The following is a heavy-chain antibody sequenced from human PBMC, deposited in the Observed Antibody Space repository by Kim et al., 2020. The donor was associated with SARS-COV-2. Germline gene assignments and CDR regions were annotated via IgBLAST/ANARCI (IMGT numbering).Heavy chain of an antibody. CDR3: AREGGDEYCSGGSCYSDWFDP. Sequence: SETLSLTCTVSGGSISSYYWSWIRQPPGKGLEWIGYIYYSGSTNYNPSLKSRVTISVDTSKNQFSLKLSSVTAADTAVYYCAREGGDEYCSGGSCYSDWFDPWGQGTLVTVSS. V-gene: IGHV4-59*13. J-gene: IGHJ5*02. CDR2: IYYSGST. CDR1: GGSISSYY. D-gene: IGHD2-15*01.